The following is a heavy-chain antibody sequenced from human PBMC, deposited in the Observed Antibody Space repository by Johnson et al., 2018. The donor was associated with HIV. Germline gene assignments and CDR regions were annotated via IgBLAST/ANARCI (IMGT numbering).Heavy chain of an antibody. CDR1: GFTFSSYW. J-gene: IGHJ3*02. D-gene: IGHD6-19*01. Sequence: VQLVESGGGVVQPGRSLRLSCAASGFTFSSYWMSWVRQAPGKGLEWVANIKQDGSEKYYVDSVKGRFTISRDNAKNSLYLQMNRLRAEDTAVYYCARTLIAVAAAGNAFDIWGRGTMVTVSS. CDR3: ARTLIAVAAAGNAFDI. V-gene: IGHV3-7*03. CDR2: IKQDGSEK.